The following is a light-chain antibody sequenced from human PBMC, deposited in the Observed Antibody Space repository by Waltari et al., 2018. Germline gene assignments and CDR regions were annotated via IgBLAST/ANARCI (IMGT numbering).Light chain of an antibody. CDR3: QSYDSSLRGFYV. CDR2: DNT. V-gene: IGLV1-40*01. J-gene: IGLJ1*01. Sequence: QSVLTQPPSLSGATGQRVPIPGTGSSSTIGTGYGVQWNHQFPGTAPKLLIYDNTNRPSGVPARFSGSKSGTSASLAITGLQAEDEADYYCQSYDSSLRGFYVFGTGTKVTV. CDR1: SSTIGTGYG.